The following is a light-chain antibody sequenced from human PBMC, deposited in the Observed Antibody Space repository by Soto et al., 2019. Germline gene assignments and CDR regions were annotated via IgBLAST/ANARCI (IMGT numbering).Light chain of an antibody. Sequence: EIVMTQSPLSLPVTPGEPASISCKSSQSLLHSNGYNYLDWYLQKPGQSPLLLIYSGSNRASGVPDRFSGSGSGTDFTLKISRVEAEDVAVYYCMQALQAPFTFGPGTKVDIK. CDR2: SGS. CDR1: QSLLHSNGYNY. J-gene: IGKJ3*01. V-gene: IGKV2-28*01. CDR3: MQALQAPFT.